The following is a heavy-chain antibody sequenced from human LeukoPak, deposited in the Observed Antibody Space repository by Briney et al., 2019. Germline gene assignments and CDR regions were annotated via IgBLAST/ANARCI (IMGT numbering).Heavy chain of an antibody. V-gene: IGHV3-23*01. CDR2: ISGSGGST. Sequence: GGSLRLSCAASGFTLSSYGMRWVRQAPGKGLEGVSAISGSGGSTYYADSVKGRFTISRDNSKNTLYLQMHSLRAEDTAVYYCAKESLRVVPSATFDYWGQGTLVTVSS. CDR1: GFTLSSYG. CDR3: AKESLRVVPSATFDY. D-gene: IGHD2-2*01. J-gene: IGHJ4*02.